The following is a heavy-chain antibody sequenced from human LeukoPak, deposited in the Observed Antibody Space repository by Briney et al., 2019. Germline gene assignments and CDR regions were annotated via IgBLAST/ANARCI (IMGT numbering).Heavy chain of an antibody. J-gene: IGHJ5*02. CDR3: ARGGWLQKYNWFDP. V-gene: IGHV4-59*01. CDR1: GGSINSY. CDR2: IYYSGST. D-gene: IGHD5-24*01. Sequence: PSETLSLTCTVSGGSINSYWSWIRQPPGKGLEWIGYIYYSGSTNYNPSLKSRVTISVDTSKNQFSLKLSSVTAADTAVYYCARGGWLQKYNWFDPWGQGTLVTVSS.